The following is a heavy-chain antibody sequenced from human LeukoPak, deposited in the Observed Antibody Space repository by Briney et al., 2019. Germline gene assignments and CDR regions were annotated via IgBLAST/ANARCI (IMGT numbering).Heavy chain of an antibody. Sequence: SVKVSCKASGGTFSSYAIGWVRQAPGQGLEWIGGIIPIFGTANYAQKFQGRVTITADESTITAYMELSSLRSEDTAVYYCAIVCPSCPLDAFDIWGQGTMVTVSS. CDR1: GGTFSSYA. CDR3: AIVCPSCPLDAFDI. D-gene: IGHD2-2*01. J-gene: IGHJ3*02. CDR2: IIPIFGTA. V-gene: IGHV1-69*13.